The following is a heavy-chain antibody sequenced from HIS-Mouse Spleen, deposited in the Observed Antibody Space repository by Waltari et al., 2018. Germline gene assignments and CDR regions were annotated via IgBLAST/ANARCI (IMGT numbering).Heavy chain of an antibody. D-gene: IGHD1-26*01. CDR3: ARRERWELPYYFDY. J-gene: IGHJ4*02. CDR2: IYHSGST. CDR1: GYSISSGYY. Sequence: QVQLQESGPGLVKPSETLSLTCTVSGYSISSGYYSGWIRQPPGKGLEWIGSIYHSGSTYYNPSLKSRVTISVDTSKNQFSLKLSSVTAADTAVYYCARRERWELPYYFDYWGQGTLVTVSS. V-gene: IGHV4-38-2*02.